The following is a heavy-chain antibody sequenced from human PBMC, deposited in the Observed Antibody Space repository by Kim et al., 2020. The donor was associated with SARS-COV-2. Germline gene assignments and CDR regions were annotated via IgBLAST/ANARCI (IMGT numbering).Heavy chain of an antibody. J-gene: IGHJ4*02. D-gene: IGHD3-9*01. CDR1: GGSISSGDYY. V-gene: IGHV4-30-4*01. CDR3: ARTYYDILTGYYAHDY. CDR2: IYYSGST. Sequence: SETLSLTCTVSGGSISSGDYYWSWIRQPPGKGLEWIGYIYYSGSTYYNPSLKSRVTISVDTSKNQFSLKLSSVTAADTAVYYCARTYYDILTGYYAHDYWGQGTLVTVSS.